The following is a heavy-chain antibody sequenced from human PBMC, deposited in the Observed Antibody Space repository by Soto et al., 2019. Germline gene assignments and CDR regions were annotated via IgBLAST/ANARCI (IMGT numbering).Heavy chain of an antibody. Sequence: SYTLSLTCTVSGGSIMRYFWSWIRKPPGKGLEWIGYIYYSGSTNYNPSLKSRVTISVDTSKNQFSLKLSSVTAADTAVYYCARDPGYYDSSGYGGYCDYWGQGTRVTVSA. CDR3: ARDPGYYDSSGYGGYCDY. J-gene: IGHJ4*02. CDR2: IYYSGST. V-gene: IGHV4-59*01. CDR1: GGSIMRYF. D-gene: IGHD3-22*01.